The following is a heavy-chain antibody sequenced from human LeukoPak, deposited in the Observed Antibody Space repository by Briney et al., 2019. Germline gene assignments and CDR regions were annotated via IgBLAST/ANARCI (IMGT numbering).Heavy chain of an antibody. CDR1: GFTFSNAW. J-gene: IGHJ4*02. CDR3: ATSISGATTTDY. Sequence: GGSLRLSCAASGFTFSNAWMNWVRQAPGKGLEWVSSISSSSSYIYYADSVKGRFTISRDNAKNSLYLQMNSLRAEDTAVYYCATSISGATTTDYWGQGTLVTVSS. CDR2: ISSSSSYI. V-gene: IGHV3-21*01. D-gene: IGHD1-1*01.